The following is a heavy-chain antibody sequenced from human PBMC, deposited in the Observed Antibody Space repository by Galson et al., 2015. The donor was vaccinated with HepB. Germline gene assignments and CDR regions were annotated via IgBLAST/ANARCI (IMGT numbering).Heavy chain of an antibody. V-gene: IGHV1-8*01. Sequence: SVKVSCKASEYTFSSYDIHWVRQATGQGLEWMGWMSPNNGNTGSAQKFRGRVTMTRNTSISTAYMDLSSLRSEDTAVYYCARVNPSSGAFDYWGQGTLVTVSS. D-gene: IGHD6-19*01. CDR1: EYTFSSYD. J-gene: IGHJ4*02. CDR2: MSPNNGNT. CDR3: ARVNPSSGAFDY.